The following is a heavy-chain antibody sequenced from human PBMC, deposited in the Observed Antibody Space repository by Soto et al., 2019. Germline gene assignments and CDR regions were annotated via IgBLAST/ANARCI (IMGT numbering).Heavy chain of an antibody. V-gene: IGHV1-69*13. CDR1: GVTFNRQD. CDR3: ATSEGRDGYSFGY. J-gene: IGHJ4*02. CDR2: IIPMFGIP. Sequence: SVKVSCKASGVTFNRQDMRWVRQAPGQGLEWMGGIIPMFGIPPHAEKFQDRVTITADESTGTGCLELSSLTSKDTAVYYCATSEGRDGYSFGYWGTGTLVTVAS. D-gene: IGHD4-4*01.